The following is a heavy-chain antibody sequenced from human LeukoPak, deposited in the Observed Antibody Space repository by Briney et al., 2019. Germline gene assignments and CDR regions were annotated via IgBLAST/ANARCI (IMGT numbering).Heavy chain of an antibody. CDR2: MNPNSGNT. CDR1: GYTFTSYD. V-gene: IGHV1-8*01. CDR3: ARGIGRANRHYYFDY. J-gene: IGHJ4*02. Sequence: ASVKVSCKASGYTFTSYDINWVRQATGQGLEWMGWMNPNSGNTGYAQKFQGRVTMTRNTSKSTAYMELSSLRPEDTAVYYCARGIGRANRHYYFDYWGQGTLVTVSS. D-gene: IGHD3-10*01.